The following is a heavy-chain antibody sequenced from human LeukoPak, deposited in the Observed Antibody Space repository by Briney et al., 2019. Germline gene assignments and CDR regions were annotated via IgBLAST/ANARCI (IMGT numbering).Heavy chain of an antibody. J-gene: IGHJ3*02. CDR1: GFAFSSYA. CDR3: GKNRYSGSLSPFDI. CDR2: ISGGGGNT. D-gene: IGHD1-26*01. Sequence: GGSLRLSCAASGFAFSSYAMSWVRQAPGKGLEWVSAISGGGGNTYYADSVKGRFTISRDNSKNTLYLQMNSLRAEDTAVYYCGKNRYSGSLSPFDIWGQGTMVTVSS. V-gene: IGHV3-23*01.